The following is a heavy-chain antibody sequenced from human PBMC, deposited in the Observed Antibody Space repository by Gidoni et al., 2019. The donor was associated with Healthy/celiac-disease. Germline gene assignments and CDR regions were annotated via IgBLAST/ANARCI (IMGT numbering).Heavy chain of an antibody. CDR2: IIPILGIA. D-gene: IGHD2-15*01. CDR1: GGTFSSYT. V-gene: IGHV1-69*02. CDR3: ARVTSGGNPPLDY. J-gene: IGHJ4*02. Sequence: QLQLVQSGAEVKKPGSSVKVSCKASGGTFSSYTISWVRQAPGKGLEWMGRIIPILGIANYAKKFKDRVTITADKSTSTAYMELSSLRSEDTAVYYCARVTSGGNPPLDYWGQGTLVTVSS.